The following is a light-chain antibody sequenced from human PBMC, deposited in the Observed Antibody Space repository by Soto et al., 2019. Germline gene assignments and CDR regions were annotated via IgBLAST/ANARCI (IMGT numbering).Light chain of an antibody. J-gene: IGKJ4*01. CDR3: HQSNSYPLT. V-gene: IGKV1-13*02. CDR1: QGISSA. CDR2: DAS. Sequence: AIQLTQSPSSLSASVGDRVTITCRASQGISSALAWYQQKPGKAPKLLIYDASSLESGVPSRFSGSESRTDFTLPISSLQPEDFATYYCHQSNSYPLTYGGGTKVEIK.